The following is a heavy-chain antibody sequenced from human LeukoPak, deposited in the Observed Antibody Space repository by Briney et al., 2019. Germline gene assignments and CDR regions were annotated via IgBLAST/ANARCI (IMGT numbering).Heavy chain of an antibody. Sequence: PGGSLRLSCAASGFTFSNYAMHWVRQAPGKGLEWVAVISHDGSNKYHADSVEGRFTISRDNSKNTLYLQMNSLRPEDTAVYYCARDIPYGSGSYDYYYYGMDVWGQGTTVTVSS. J-gene: IGHJ6*02. CDR2: ISHDGSNK. V-gene: IGHV3-30-3*01. D-gene: IGHD3-10*01. CDR1: GFTFSNYA. CDR3: ARDIPYGSGSYDYYYYGMDV.